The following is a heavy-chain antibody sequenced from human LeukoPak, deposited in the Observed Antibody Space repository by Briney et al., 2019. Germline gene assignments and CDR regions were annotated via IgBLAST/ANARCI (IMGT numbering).Heavy chain of an antibody. Sequence: SVRVSCKASGFTFTSSAMQWVRQARGQRLEWIGWIVVGSGNTNYAQKFQERVTITRDMSTSTAYMELSSLRSEDTAVYYCAAVFDSSGENQYFQHWGQGTLVTVSS. CDR2: IVVGSGNT. V-gene: IGHV1-58*02. D-gene: IGHD3-22*01. J-gene: IGHJ1*01. CDR1: GFTFTSSA. CDR3: AAVFDSSGENQYFQH.